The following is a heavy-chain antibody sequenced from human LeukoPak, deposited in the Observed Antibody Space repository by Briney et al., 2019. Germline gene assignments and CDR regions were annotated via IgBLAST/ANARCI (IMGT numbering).Heavy chain of an antibody. J-gene: IGHJ4*02. D-gene: IGHD6-13*01. Sequence: GGSLRLSCAASGFTFSSYAMSWVRQAPGKGLEWVSAISGSGGSTYYADSVKGRFTISRDNSKNTLYLQMNSLRAEDTAVYYCAKEEGYGSSVQRYYFDYWGRGTLVTVSS. CDR2: ISGSGGST. CDR1: GFTFSSYA. V-gene: IGHV3-23*01. CDR3: AKEEGYGSSVQRYYFDY.